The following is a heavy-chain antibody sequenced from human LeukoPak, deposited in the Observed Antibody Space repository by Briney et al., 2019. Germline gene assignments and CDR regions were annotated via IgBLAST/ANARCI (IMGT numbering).Heavy chain of an antibody. J-gene: IGHJ5*02. V-gene: IGHV1-69*06. CDR3: ASHVLRYFDWLEEGSWFDP. Sequence: GASVTVSCTASGGTFSSYAISWVRQAPGQGLEWMGGIFPIFGTANYAQTSQGRVTITADKSTSTAYLELSSLRSEDTAVYYCASHVLRYFDWLEEGSWFDPGGQGTLVTVS. CDR1: GGTFSSYA. D-gene: IGHD3-9*01. CDR2: IFPIFGTA.